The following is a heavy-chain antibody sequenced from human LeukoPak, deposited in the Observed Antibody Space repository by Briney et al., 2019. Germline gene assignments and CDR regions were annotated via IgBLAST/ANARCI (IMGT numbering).Heavy chain of an antibody. Sequence: GGSLRLSCAASGFTSSIYPMHWVRQAPGKGLEWVAVIAYDGSYKYYADSVKGRFTISRDNSKSTLYLLMNSLRAEDTAVYYCASENDAFDIWGPGTVVIVSS. V-gene: IGHV3-30*04. CDR1: GFTSSIYP. CDR3: ASENDAFDI. J-gene: IGHJ3*02. CDR2: IAYDGSYK.